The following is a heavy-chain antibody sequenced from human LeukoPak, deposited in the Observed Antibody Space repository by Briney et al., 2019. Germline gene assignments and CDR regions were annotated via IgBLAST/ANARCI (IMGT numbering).Heavy chain of an antibody. V-gene: IGHV4-59*01. CDR2: IYYSGST. D-gene: IGHD4-17*01. CDR3: ARDLNDYGEYVFGY. CDR1: GGSISSYY. J-gene: IGHJ4*02. Sequence: SETLSLTCTVSGGSISSYYWSWIRQPPGKGLEWIGYIYYSGSTNYNPSLKSRVTISVDTSKNQFSLKLSSVTAADTAVYYCARDLNDYGEYVFGYWGQGTLVTVSS.